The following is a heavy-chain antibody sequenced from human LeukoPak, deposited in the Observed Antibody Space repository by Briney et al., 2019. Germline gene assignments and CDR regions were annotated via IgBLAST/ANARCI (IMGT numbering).Heavy chain of an antibody. CDR2: IYYNGNT. V-gene: IGHV4-59*01. Sequence: SETLSLTCALSGGSMNRYKWSWIRQSPGRGLEWIGYIYYNGNTNYNPSLKSRVTIFQDTSKNQFSLRLRSVTAADTAVYYCARGGDWFDPWGQGTLVTVSS. CDR3: ARGGDWFDP. CDR1: GGSMNRYK. J-gene: IGHJ5*02.